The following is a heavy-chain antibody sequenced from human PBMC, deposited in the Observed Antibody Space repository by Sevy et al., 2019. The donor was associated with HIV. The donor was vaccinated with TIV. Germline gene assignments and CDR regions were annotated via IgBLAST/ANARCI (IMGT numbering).Heavy chain of an antibody. J-gene: IGHJ4*02. Sequence: SETLSLTCTVSGGSISSYYWSWIRQPPGKVLEWIGYIYYSGSTNYSPSLKSRVTISVDTSKNQFSLKLSSVTAADTAVYYCARGIAAAFDYWGQGTLVTVSS. CDR2: IYYSGST. CDR1: GGSISSYY. CDR3: ARGIAAAFDY. V-gene: IGHV4-59*01. D-gene: IGHD6-13*01.